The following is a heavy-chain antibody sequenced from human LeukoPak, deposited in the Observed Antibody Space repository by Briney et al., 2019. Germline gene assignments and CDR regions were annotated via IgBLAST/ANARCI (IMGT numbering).Heavy chain of an antibody. Sequence: GGSLRLSCAASGFTFSSYWMSWVRQAPGKGLEWVANIKEDGSEKFYVGSVKGRFTTSRDNAKNSLYLKMNSLRAEDTAVYYCARDLPDYWGQGTLVTVSS. CDR2: IKEDGSEK. CDR3: ARDLPDY. J-gene: IGHJ4*02. V-gene: IGHV3-7*01. CDR1: GFTFSSYW.